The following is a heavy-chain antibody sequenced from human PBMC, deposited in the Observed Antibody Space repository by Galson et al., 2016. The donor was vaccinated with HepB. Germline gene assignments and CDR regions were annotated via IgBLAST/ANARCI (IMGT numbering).Heavy chain of an antibody. Sequence: SLRLSCAASGFTFSSYSMNWVRQAPGKGLEWVSLISSGSSYVYYADSVKGRFTISRDNAKNSLYLQMNSLRVEDTAVYYCASIVVVAHLDVFDLWGQGTMVTVSS. D-gene: IGHD2-21*01. CDR3: ASIVVVAHLDVFDL. CDR1: GFTFSSYS. V-gene: IGHV3-21*01. CDR2: ISSGSSYV. J-gene: IGHJ3*01.